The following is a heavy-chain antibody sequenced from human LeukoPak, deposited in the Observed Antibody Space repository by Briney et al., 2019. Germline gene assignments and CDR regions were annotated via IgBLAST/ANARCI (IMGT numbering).Heavy chain of an antibody. CDR2: ISGSGGSL. CDR1: GFTFSSYA. D-gene: IGHD6-19*01. J-gene: IGHJ4*02. CDR3: AKDHVAVAGLDY. Sequence: GGSLRLSCAASGFTFSSYAMNWVRQAPGKGLEWVSVISGSGGSLYYSDSVRGRFTISRDNSKNTLYLQMNSLRAEDTAVYYCAKDHVAVAGLDYWGQGTLVAV. V-gene: IGHV3-23*01.